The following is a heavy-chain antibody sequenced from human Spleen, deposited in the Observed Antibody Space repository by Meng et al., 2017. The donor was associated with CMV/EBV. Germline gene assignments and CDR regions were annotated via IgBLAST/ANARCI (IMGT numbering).Heavy chain of an antibody. V-gene: IGHV3-21*01. CDR1: GFTFSTYT. D-gene: IGHD2-2*01. CDR2: ISSSSSYI. CDR3: ARDEVSYCSSTSCYLGAVFYYGMDV. J-gene: IGHJ6*02. Sequence: GESLKISCEASGFTFSTYTMHWVRQAPGKGLEWVSSISSSSSYIYYADSVKGRFTISRDNAKNSLYLQMNSLRAEDTAVYYCARDEVSYCSSTSCYLGAVFYYGMDVWGQGTTVTVSS.